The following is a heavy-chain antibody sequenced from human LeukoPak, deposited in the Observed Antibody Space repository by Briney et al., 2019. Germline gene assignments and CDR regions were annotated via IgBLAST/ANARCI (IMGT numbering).Heavy chain of an antibody. CDR3: ARGGSYVAFDY. J-gene: IGHJ4*02. CDR1: GFTFSSYS. Sequence: GGSLRLSCAASGFTFSSYSMNWVRQAPGKGLEWVSYISSSSSTIYYADSVKGRFTISRDNAKNSLYLQMNSLRAEDTAVYYCARGGSYVAFDYWGQGTLVTVSS. D-gene: IGHD1-26*01. V-gene: IGHV3-48*04. CDR2: ISSSSSTI.